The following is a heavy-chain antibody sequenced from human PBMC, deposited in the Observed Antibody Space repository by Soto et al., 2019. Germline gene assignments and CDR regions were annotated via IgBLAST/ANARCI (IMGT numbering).Heavy chain of an antibody. D-gene: IGHD2-21*02. CDR2: IYWDGDK. V-gene: IGHV2-5*02. CDR1: GLSLSTTGMG. J-gene: IGHJ6*02. Sequence: QITLKESGPTLVKPTQTLTLTCTFSGLSLSTTGMGVGWIRQPPGKAPEWLALIYWDGDKRYSAPLQMRITITKDTSKNHVVLTTPNMDPVDTATYYCVHSRCGGDCLQHDSSHSYYGLDEWVQGTTVTVSS. CDR3: VHSRCGGDCLQHDSSHSYYGLDE.